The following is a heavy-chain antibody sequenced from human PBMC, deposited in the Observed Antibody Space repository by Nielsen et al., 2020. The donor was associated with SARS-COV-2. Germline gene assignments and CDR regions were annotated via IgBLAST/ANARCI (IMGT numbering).Heavy chain of an antibody. Sequence: GESLKISCAASGFTFSSYAMSWVRQAPGKGLEWVANIKQDGSEKYYVDSVKGRFTISRDNAKNSLYLQMNSLRAEDTAVYYCARAASSGLDYWGQGTLVTVSS. CDR3: ARAASSGLDY. CDR2: IKQDGSEK. J-gene: IGHJ4*02. CDR1: GFTFSSYA. V-gene: IGHV3-7*05. D-gene: IGHD6-19*01.